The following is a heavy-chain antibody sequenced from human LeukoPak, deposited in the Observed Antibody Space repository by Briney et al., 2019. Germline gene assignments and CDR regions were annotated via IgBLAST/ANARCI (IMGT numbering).Heavy chain of an antibody. CDR1: GFTFSSYS. CDR2: ISSSSSHI. CDR3: ARESRSDGDYSAIDY. V-gene: IGHV3-21*01. J-gene: IGHJ4*02. Sequence: GGSLRLSCAASGFTFSSYSMNWVRQAPGKGLEWVSSISSSSSHIYYADSVKGRFTISRDNAKNSLYLQMNSLRAEDTAVYYCARESRSDGDYSAIDYWGQGTLVTVSS. D-gene: IGHD4-17*01.